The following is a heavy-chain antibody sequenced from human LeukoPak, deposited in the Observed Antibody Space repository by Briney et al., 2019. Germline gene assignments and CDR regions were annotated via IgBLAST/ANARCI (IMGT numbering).Heavy chain of an antibody. Sequence: SETLSLTCTVCGGSISSSNYYWGWIRQPPGKGLEWIGSIYYSGSTYYNPSLKSRVTISVDTSKNQFSLKLSSVTAADTAVYYCARSRQLAGFDYWGQGTMVTVSS. V-gene: IGHV4-39*01. J-gene: IGHJ4*02. CDR1: GGSISSSNYY. CDR3: ARSRQLAGFDY. D-gene: IGHD6-13*01. CDR2: IYYSGST.